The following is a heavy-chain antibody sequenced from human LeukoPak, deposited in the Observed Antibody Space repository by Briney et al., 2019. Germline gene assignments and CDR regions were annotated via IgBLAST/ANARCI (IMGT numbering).Heavy chain of an antibody. CDR2: IIPIFGTA. Sequence: ASAKVSCKASGGTFSSYAISWVRQAPGQGLEWMGGIIPIFGTANYAQKFQGRVTITADKSTSTAYMELSSLRSEDTAVYYCARVHSGWRYYYYYYYMDVWGKGTTVTVSS. CDR1: GGTFSSYA. V-gene: IGHV1-69*06. CDR3: ARVHSGWRYYYYYYYMDV. D-gene: IGHD6-19*01. J-gene: IGHJ6*03.